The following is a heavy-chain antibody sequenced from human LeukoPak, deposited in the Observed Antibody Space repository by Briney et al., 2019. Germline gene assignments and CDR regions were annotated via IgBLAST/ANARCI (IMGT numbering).Heavy chain of an antibody. V-gene: IGHV3-9*01. CDR3: ARDRGFGQADV. CDR2: ISYNSDTI. CDR1: GFTFDDYA. D-gene: IGHD3-10*01. J-gene: IGHJ6*04. Sequence: GRSLRLSCAASGFTFDDYAMHWVRQAPGKGLEWVSGISYNSDTIAYADSVKGRFTISRDNAKNSLYLQMNSLRAEDTAVYYCARDRGFGQADVWGKGTTVTVSS.